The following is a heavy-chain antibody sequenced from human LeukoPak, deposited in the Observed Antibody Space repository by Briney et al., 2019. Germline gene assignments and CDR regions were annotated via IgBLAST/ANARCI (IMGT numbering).Heavy chain of an antibody. D-gene: IGHD6-13*01. CDR1: GFTFSNYA. J-gene: IGHJ5*02. CDR2: LSDSGVST. V-gene: IGHV3-23*01. Sequence: GGSLRLSCAASGFTFSNYAMRWVRQAPGTGLEWVSGLSDSGVSTYYAGSVKGRFTISRDNSKNTLFLQMNSLRADDTAVYYCARALGSSSVLNWFDPWGQGTLVTVSS. CDR3: ARALGSSSVLNWFDP.